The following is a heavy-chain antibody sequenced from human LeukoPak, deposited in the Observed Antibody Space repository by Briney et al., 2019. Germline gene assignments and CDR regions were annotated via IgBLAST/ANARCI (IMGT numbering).Heavy chain of an antibody. CDR3: ARRDGYCSSNSCNADYYYGMDV. D-gene: IGHD2-2*01. J-gene: IGHJ6*02. CDR1: GNSTTSYW. CDR2: ISPGDSDT. Sequence: AASLKISNEGAGNSTTSYWNWVVRQMRREGQERIGIISPGDSDTTDSTSFQGQVTISADKSISTAYLQWSSLKASDTAMYYCARRDGYCSSNSCNADYYYGMDVWGQGTTVTVSS. V-gene: IGHV5-51*01.